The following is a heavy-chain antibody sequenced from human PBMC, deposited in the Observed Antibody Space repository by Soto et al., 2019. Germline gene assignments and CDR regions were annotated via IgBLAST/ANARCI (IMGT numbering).Heavy chain of an antibody. CDR1: GDSISDTDYY. Sequence: SETLSLTCTVSGDSISDTDYYWTWIRQSPGKGLEWTGFVYYSGNTYYNPYTPSLESRVTISVDTSKNQFSLKLTSVTAADTAVYYCARRLPGDGYWSDPWGPGTLVTVSS. CDR3: ARRLPGDGYWSDP. D-gene: IGHD3-10*01. CDR2: VYYSGNT. V-gene: IGHV4-31*03. J-gene: IGHJ5*02.